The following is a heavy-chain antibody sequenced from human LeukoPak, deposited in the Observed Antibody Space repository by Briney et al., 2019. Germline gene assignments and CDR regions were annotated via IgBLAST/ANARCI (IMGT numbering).Heavy chain of an antibody. Sequence: PSETLSLTCTVSGGSISSYYWSWIRQPPGKGLEWIGYIYYSGSTNYNPSLKSRVTISVDTSKNQFSLKLSSVTAADTAVYYCARVPRVAYCGGDCYYYFDYWGQGTLVTVSS. CDR3: ARVPRVAYCGGDCYYYFDY. J-gene: IGHJ4*02. CDR1: GGSISSYY. D-gene: IGHD2-21*02. CDR2: IYYSGST. V-gene: IGHV4-59*01.